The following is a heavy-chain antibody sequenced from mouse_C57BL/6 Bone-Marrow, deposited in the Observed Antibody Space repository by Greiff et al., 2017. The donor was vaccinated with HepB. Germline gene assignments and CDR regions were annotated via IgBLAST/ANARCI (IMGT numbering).Heavy chain of an antibody. CDR2: IDPSDSYT. Sequence: QVQLQQPGAELVMPGASVKLSCKASGYTFTSYWMHWVKQRPGQGLEWIGEIDPSDSYTNYNQKFKGKSTFTVDKSSSTAYMQLSSLTSEDSAVYYCARRGLYYDYEGFAYWGQGTLVTVSA. D-gene: IGHD2-4*01. CDR3: ARRGLYYDYEGFAY. J-gene: IGHJ3*01. CDR1: GYTFTSYW. V-gene: IGHV1-69*01.